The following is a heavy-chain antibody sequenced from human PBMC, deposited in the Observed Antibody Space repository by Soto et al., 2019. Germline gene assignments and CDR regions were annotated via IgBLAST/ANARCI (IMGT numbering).Heavy chain of an antibody. CDR2: INHSGST. D-gene: IGHD6-13*01. J-gene: IGHJ5*02. V-gene: IGHV4-34*01. CDR3: ARSHTIVVSSWYYLNWFDP. Sequence: SETLSLTCTVSGGSISSYYWNWIRQSPGKGLEWIGKINHSGSTNYNPSLKSRVTISVDTSKNQFSLKLSSVTAADTAVYYCARSHTIVVSSWYYLNWFDPWGQGTLVTVSS. CDR1: GGSISSYY.